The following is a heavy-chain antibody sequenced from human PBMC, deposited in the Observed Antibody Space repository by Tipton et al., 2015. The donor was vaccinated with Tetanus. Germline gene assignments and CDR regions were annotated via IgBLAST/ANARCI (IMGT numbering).Heavy chain of an antibody. CDR3: ARSKLLWVGESLSGFDS. D-gene: IGHD3-10*01. CDR1: GGSMSTYY. J-gene: IGHJ4*02. Sequence: TLSLTCTVSGGSMSTYYWSWIRQPPGKGLEWIGYVYYTGSTDYNPSLKSRVTISVDTSKSQFSLRLTSVTAADTAVYYCARSKLLWVGESLSGFDSWGQGTLVTVSA. CDR2: VYYTGST. V-gene: IGHV4-59*01.